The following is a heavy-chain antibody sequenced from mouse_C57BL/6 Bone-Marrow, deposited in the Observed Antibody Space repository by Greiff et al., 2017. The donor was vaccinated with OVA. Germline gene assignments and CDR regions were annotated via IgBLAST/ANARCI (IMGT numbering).Heavy chain of an antibody. V-gene: IGHV5-16*01. J-gene: IGHJ1*03. CDR2: INYDGSST. D-gene: IGHD2-5*01. Sequence: EVNLVESEGGLVQPGSSMKLSCTASGFTFSDYYMAWVRQVPEKGLEWVANINYDGSSTYYLDSLKSRFIISRDNAKNILYLQMSSLKSEDTATYYGARDGGSNYVRWYFDVWGTGTTVTVSS. CDR1: GFTFSDYY. CDR3: ARDGGSNYVRWYFDV.